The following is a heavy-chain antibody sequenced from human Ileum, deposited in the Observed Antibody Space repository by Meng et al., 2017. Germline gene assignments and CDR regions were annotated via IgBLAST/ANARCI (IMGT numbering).Heavy chain of an antibody. D-gene: IGHD7-27*01. J-gene: IGHJ5*02. CDR2: ISASGGT. CDR1: GFTFITYA. V-gene: IGHV3-23*04. CDR3: AKPAAGTGWGGS. Sequence: VLRVGSGGCLVQPGGSLGLSCAASGFTFITYAMSWVRQAPGKGLEWVSSISASGGTNYADAVKGRFTVSRDNSKNTLFLQMTSLRAEDTAVYYCAKPAAGTGWGGSWGQGTLVTVSS.